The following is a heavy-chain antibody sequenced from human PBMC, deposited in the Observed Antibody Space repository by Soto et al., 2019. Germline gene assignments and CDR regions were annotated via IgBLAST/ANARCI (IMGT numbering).Heavy chain of an antibody. CDR1: GYTFTSYA. CDR3: ARGSSWSYFDY. D-gene: IGHD6-13*01. V-gene: IGHV1-3*04. Sequence: QVQLVQSGAEVKKPGASVKVSCKASGYTFTSYAIHWVRQAPGQRLEWMGWINTAKDTTKYSQKFQGRVTITRDTSTTITYMELSSLRSEDTAVYYCARGSSWSYFDYWGQGTLVTVSS. J-gene: IGHJ4*02. CDR2: INTAKDTT.